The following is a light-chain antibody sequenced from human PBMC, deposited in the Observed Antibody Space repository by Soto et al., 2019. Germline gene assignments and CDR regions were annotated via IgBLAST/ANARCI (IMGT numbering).Light chain of an antibody. Sequence: QSVLTQPPSVSGSPGQSVTISCTGTSSDVGSYNRVSWYQQPPGTAPKLMIYEVSNRPSGVPDRFSGSKSGNTASPTISGLQPEDEADYYCNSCTSSNTYVFGTGTKVTVL. CDR1: SSDVGSYNR. V-gene: IGLV2-18*02. J-gene: IGLJ1*01. CDR2: EVS. CDR3: NSCTSSNTYV.